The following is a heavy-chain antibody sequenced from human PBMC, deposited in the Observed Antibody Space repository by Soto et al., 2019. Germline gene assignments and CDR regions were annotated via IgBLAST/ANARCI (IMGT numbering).Heavy chain of an antibody. CDR1: GFSLSNAGLG. J-gene: IGHJ5*02. CDR3: ASAYSTSWYWFDH. Sequence: QVTVKESGPVLVKPTETLTLTCTVSGFSLSNAGLGVSWIRQPPGKALEWLAHIFSNDEKSYSTSLKSRLTISKDTSKSQVVLTMTSMDPVDTATYYCASAYSTSWYWFDHWGQGTLVTVSS. CDR2: IFSNDEK. D-gene: IGHD6-13*01. V-gene: IGHV2-26*01.